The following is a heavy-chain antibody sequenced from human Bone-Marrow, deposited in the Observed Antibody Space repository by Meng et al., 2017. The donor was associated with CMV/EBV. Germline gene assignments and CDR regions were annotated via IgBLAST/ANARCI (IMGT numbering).Heavy chain of an antibody. CDR1: GFTFSRYW. CDR3: ARGPRWLDP. D-gene: IGHD3-10*01. J-gene: IGHJ5*02. V-gene: IGHV3-7*01. Sequence: GESLKISCAASGFTFSRYWMSWVRQAPGKGLEWVANIKQDGSEKHYVDSVKGRFTISRDNAKNSLYLQMNSLRVEDTAVYSCARGPRWLDPWGQGTLVTVSS. CDR2: IKQDGSEK.